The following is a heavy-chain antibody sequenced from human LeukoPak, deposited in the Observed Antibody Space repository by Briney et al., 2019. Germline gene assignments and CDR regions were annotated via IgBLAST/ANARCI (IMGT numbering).Heavy chain of an antibody. D-gene: IGHD2-2*01. CDR1: GFTFATYV. J-gene: IGHJ4*02. V-gene: IGHV3-23*01. CDR3: AKGKGPAAILVPPYYFDY. CDR2: ISGSGGST. Sequence: GGSLRLSCAASGFTFATYVMNWVRQAPGKGLDWVSGISGSGGSTYYADSVKGRFTISRDNAKNTLSLQMNSLRAEDTALYYCAKGKGPAAILVPPYYFDYWGQGTLVTVSS.